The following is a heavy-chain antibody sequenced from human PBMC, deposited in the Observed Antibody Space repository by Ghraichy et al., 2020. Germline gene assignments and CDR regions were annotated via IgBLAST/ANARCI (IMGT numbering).Heavy chain of an antibody. Sequence: GSLRLSCAASGFTFSSYAMSWVRQAPGKGLEWVSAISGSGANTYYAVSVNGRFTISRNNYKNTLYLQMNSLRAEDTAVYYCAKDRALGGGSCFDYWGQGALVSVSS. J-gene: IGHJ4*02. V-gene: IGHV3-23*01. D-gene: IGHD2-15*01. CDR3: AKDRALGGGSCFDY. CDR2: ISGSGANT. CDR1: GFTFSSYA.